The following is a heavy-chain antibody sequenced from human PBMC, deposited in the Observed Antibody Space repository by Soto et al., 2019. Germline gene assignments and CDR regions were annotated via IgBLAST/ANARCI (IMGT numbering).Heavy chain of an antibody. J-gene: IGHJ4*02. CDR3: ARDDGRGLDY. CDR1: GFTFRSYW. Sequence: PVGSLSLSCAASGFTFRSYWMSWVRQAPGKGLEWVANIKQDGSEKYYVDSVKGRFTISRDNAKNSLYLQMNSLRAEDTAVYYCARDDGRGLDYWGQGTLVTVSS. CDR2: IKQDGSEK. D-gene: IGHD2-8*01. V-gene: IGHV3-7*01.